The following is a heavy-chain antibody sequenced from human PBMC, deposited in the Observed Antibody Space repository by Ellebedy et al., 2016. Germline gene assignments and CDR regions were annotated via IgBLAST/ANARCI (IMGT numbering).Heavy chain of an antibody. CDR3: AREWSGFDF. CDR2: IYDTGTT. J-gene: IGHJ3*01. V-gene: IGHV4-59*11. CDR1: GGSMTTHK. D-gene: IGHD2-15*01. Sequence: SETLSLXXSVSGGSMTTHKWSWIRQSPGKGLGWIAYIYDTGTTHYNPSFMSRVSLSVDTSKNVFSLRLTSVTPEDSAVYYCAREWSGFDFWGQGTMVTVSS.